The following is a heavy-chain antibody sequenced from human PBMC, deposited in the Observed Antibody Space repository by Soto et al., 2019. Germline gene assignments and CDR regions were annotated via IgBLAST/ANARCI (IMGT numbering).Heavy chain of an antibody. CDR2: IKSKTDGVTT. V-gene: IGHV3-15*01. Sequence: PWGSMILSRASAGFTFSNSCMSLVLQAPGKGLDWVCRIKSKTDGVTTDYAAPVKGRFTISRDDSKNTLYLQMNSLKTEDTAVYYCTTGGIGDKIQLWYKGNYYYYGMDAWGQGTTVTVS. CDR1: GFTFSNSC. CDR3: TTGGIGDKIQLWYKGNYYYYGMDA. D-gene: IGHD5-18*01. J-gene: IGHJ6*02.